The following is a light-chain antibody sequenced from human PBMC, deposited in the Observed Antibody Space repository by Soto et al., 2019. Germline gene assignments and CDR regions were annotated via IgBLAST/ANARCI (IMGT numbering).Light chain of an antibody. CDR1: QSISDS. V-gene: IGKV1-5*01. Sequence: EIQMCQSPSTLSASVGDRVTITCRASQSISDSLAWYQQKPGKAPDLLISDVSKLERGVASRFSGSGSGTEFTLTISSMQPDDLATYYCQQYHGFSRTFGQGTKVDIK. J-gene: IGKJ1*01. CDR3: QQYHGFSRT. CDR2: DVS.